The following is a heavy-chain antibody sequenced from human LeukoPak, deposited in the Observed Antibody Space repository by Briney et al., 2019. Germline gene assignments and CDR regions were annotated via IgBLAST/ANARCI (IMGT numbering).Heavy chain of an antibody. D-gene: IGHD3-22*01. CDR2: FDPEDGET. V-gene: IGHV1-24*01. Sequence: ASVKVSCKVSGYTLTELSMHWVRQAPGKGLEWMGGFDPEDGETIYAQKSQGRVTMTEDTSTDTAYMELSSLRSEDTAVYYCATASEYYYDSSGYYYFDYWGQGTLVTVSS. CDR3: ATASEYYYDSSGYYYFDY. CDR1: GYTLTELS. J-gene: IGHJ4*02.